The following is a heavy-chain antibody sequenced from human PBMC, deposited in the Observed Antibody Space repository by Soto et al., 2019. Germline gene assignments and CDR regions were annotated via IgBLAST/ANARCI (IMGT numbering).Heavy chain of an antibody. CDR2: ISGGGDSP. D-gene: IGHD2-2*01. J-gene: IGHJ4*02. CDR1: GFTFSTYT. Sequence: EVHLWESGGGLVQPGGSLRLSCAASGFTFSTYTMSWVRQAPGKGLEWVSSISGGGDSPSYADSVQGRFTISRDNPKNTLYLQMNSLRAEDTALYYCAKARCSTANWYAPDYWGQGTLVTVSS. V-gene: IGHV3-23*01. CDR3: AKARCSTANWYAPDY.